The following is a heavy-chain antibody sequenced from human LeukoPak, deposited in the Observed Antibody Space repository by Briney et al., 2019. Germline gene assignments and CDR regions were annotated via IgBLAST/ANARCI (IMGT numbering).Heavy chain of an antibody. CDR1: GFTFNNYA. V-gene: IGHV3-23*01. CDR2: VSGDGQRT. J-gene: IGHJ4*02. CDR3: AKEQDNLLLLSHFDS. D-gene: IGHD1-14*01. Sequence: GGSLRLSCAASGFTFNNYAMSWVRQTPGEGLEWVSAVSGDGQRTFYADSVKGRFTIFRDNSMNTLSLKMNSLRVEDTAVYYCAKEQDNLLLLSHFDSWGQGILVTVSA.